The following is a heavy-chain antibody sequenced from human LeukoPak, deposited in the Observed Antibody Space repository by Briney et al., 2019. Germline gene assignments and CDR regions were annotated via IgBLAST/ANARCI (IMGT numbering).Heavy chain of an antibody. D-gene: IGHD5-18*01. J-gene: IGHJ4*02. Sequence: SVKVSCKASGGTFSSYAISWVRQAPGQGLEWMGRIIPILGIANYAQKFQGRVTITADKFTRTAYMELSSLRSEDTAVYYCARDLQNKGYSSPKGYWGQGTLVTV. CDR3: ARDLQNKGYSSPKGY. V-gene: IGHV1-69*04. CDR1: GGTFSSYA. CDR2: IIPILGIA.